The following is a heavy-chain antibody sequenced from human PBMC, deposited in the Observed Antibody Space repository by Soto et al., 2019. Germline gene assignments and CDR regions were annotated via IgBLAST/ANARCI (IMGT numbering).Heavy chain of an antibody. Sequence: QVQLQESGPGLVKPSETLSLTCTVSGGSISSTSYYWNWIRQPPGKGLEWIGFIYYTGGTNYNPSLKSRVTIAVDTSKNRFSLKLSSVTAADTAVYYCAREPGYCNAGICYSARGWFDPWGQGTLVTVSS. D-gene: IGHD2-15*01. J-gene: IGHJ5*02. CDR2: IYYTGGT. CDR1: GGSISSTSYY. V-gene: IGHV4-61*01. CDR3: AREPGYCNAGICYSARGWFDP.